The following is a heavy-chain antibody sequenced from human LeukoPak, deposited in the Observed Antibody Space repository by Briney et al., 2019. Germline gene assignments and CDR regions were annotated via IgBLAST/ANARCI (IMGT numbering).Heavy chain of an antibody. Sequence: SETLSLTCDVYGGSFSGYYWSWIRHPPGKGLEWIGEINHSGNTNYNPSLKSRVTISVDTSKNQFSLKLGSVTAADTAVYYCARETRIGVAGHYYFDYWGQGTLVTVSS. CDR1: GGSFSGYY. D-gene: IGHD6-19*01. J-gene: IGHJ4*02. CDR2: INHSGNT. V-gene: IGHV4-34*01. CDR3: ARETRIGVAGHYYFDY.